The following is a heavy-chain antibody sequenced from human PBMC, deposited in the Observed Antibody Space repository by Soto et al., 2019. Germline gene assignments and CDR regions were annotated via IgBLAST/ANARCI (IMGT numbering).Heavy chain of an antibody. Sequence: SETLSLTCTVSGGSISSSSYYWGWIRQPPRKGLEWIGSIYYSGSTYYNPSLKSRVTISVDTSKNQFSLKLSSVTAADTAVYYCARGELRYFDWLFSYFDYWGQGTLVPVSS. D-gene: IGHD3-9*01. J-gene: IGHJ4*02. CDR1: GGSISSSSYY. V-gene: IGHV4-39*01. CDR2: IYYSGST. CDR3: ARGELRYFDWLFSYFDY.